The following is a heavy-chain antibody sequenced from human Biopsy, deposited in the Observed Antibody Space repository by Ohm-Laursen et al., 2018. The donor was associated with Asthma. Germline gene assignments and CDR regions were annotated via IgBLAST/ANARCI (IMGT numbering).Heavy chain of an antibody. J-gene: IGHJ6*02. CDR2: INHSGST. Sequence: SETLSLTCAVYGGSFSGYYWGWIRQPPGKGLEWIGEINHSGSTNYNPSLKSRVTISVDTSKNQFSLKLSSVTAADTAVYYCARITNDRIAAAGRYYYYGMDVWGQGTTVTVSS. D-gene: IGHD6-13*01. V-gene: IGHV4-34*01. CDR1: GGSFSGYY. CDR3: ARITNDRIAAAGRYYYYGMDV.